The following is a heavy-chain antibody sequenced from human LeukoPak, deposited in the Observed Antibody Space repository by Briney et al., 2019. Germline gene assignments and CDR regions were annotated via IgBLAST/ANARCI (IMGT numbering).Heavy chain of an antibody. Sequence: GGSLRLSCAASGFSFSAYWMTWVRQAPGTGLEWVANINPAGTEKYYVDPVKGRFTTTGDDAKNLLFQQINSRRADDTAVYYCARFGYVAAVDFWGRGTLVTVSS. CDR3: ARFGYVAAVDF. CDR1: GFSFSAYW. V-gene: IGHV3-7*01. J-gene: IGHJ4*02. CDR2: INPAGTEK. D-gene: IGHD2-15*01.